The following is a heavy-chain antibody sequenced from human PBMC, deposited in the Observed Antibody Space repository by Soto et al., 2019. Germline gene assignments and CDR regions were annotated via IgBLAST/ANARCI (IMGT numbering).Heavy chain of an antibody. J-gene: IGHJ4*02. Sequence: SETLSLTCTVSGGSVSSGSYYWSWIRQPPGKGLEWIGYIYYSGSTNYNPSLKSRVTISVDTSKNQFSLKLSSVTAADTAVYYCARAQQEWELLRPHTFDYWGQGTLVTVSS. V-gene: IGHV4-61*01. D-gene: IGHD1-26*01. CDR3: ARAQQEWELLRPHTFDY. CDR1: GGSVSSGSYY. CDR2: IYYSGST.